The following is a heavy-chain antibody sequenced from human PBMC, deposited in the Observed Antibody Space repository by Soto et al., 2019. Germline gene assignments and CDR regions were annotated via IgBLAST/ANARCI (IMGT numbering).Heavy chain of an antibody. CDR3: VRSFGVAAAGPIDY. CDR1: GGSITSYY. CDR2: IYYSGST. J-gene: IGHJ4*02. D-gene: IGHD6-13*01. V-gene: IGHV4-59*12. Sequence: SETLSLTCTVSGGSITSYYWSWIRQPPGKGLEWIGYIYYSGSTNYNPSLKSRITISVDTSKNQFSLKLSSVTAADTAVYYCVRSFGVAAAGPIDYWGQGILVSVSS.